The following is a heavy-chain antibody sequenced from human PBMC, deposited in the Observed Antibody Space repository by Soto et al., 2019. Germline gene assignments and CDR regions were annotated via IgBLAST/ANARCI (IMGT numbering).Heavy chain of an antibody. D-gene: IGHD4-17*01. J-gene: IGHJ3*02. CDR2: ISGSGAST. CDR1: GFTFRTSA. Sequence: LRLSCAASGFTFRTSAMTWVRQVPGKGLEWVSGISGSGASTFYADSVRGRFTISRDNSKNTLYLQVNSLRAEDTALYYCAKGNGDYRSNAFDIWGQGTMVTVSS. V-gene: IGHV3-23*01. CDR3: AKGNGDYRSNAFDI.